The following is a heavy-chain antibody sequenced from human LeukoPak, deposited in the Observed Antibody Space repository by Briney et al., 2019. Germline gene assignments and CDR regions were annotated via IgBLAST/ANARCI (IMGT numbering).Heavy chain of an antibody. CDR1: GGTFSSYA. J-gene: IGHJ5*02. Sequence: SVKVSCKASGGTFSSYAISWVRQAPGQGLEWMERIIPIFGTANYAQKFQGRVTITTDESTSTAYMELSSLRSEDTAVYYCARGYDFWSGSNWFDPWGQGTLVTVSS. CDR3: ARGYDFWSGSNWFDP. CDR2: IIPIFGTA. D-gene: IGHD3-3*01. V-gene: IGHV1-69*05.